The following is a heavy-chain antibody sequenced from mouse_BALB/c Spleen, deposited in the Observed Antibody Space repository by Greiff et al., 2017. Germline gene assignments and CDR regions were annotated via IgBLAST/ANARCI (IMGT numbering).Heavy chain of an antibody. V-gene: IGHV2-6-7*01. J-gene: IGHJ1*01. Sequence: VKLMESGPGLVAPSQSLSITCTVSGFSLTGYGVNWVRQPPGKGLEWLGMIWGDGSTDYNSALKSRLSISKDNSKSQVFLKMNSLQTDDTARYYCAREGYYYGSSPWYFDVWGAGTTVTVSS. D-gene: IGHD1-1*01. CDR1: GFSLTGYG. CDR3: AREGYYYGSSPWYFDV. CDR2: IWGDGST.